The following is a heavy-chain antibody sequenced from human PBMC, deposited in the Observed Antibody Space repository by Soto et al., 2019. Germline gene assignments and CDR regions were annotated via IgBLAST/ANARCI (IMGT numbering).Heavy chain of an antibody. V-gene: IGHV4-59*08. CDR1: GGSITNYY. Sequence: QVQLQESGPGLVKPSETLSLTCTVSGGSITNYYCSWFRQPPGKGLEWIGYIQYNGYSAYDLCLKRRVTMSMDTSKTQFSLMLESVTATDTAVYYCARHGFGSLHGLVDVWGQGTTVIVSS. CDR3: ARHGFGSLHGLVDV. D-gene: IGHD3-10*01. CDR2: IQYNGYS. J-gene: IGHJ6*02.